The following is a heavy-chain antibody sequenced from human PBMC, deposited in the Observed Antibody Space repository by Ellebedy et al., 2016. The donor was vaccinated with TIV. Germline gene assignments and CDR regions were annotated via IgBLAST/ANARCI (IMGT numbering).Heavy chain of an antibody. CDR3: ARGRGYGSGSPWGY. D-gene: IGHD3-10*01. V-gene: IGHV1-8*03. CDR1: GYTFTSYD. J-gene: IGHJ4*02. CDR2: MNPNSGNT. Sequence: AASVKVSCKASGYTFTSYDINWVRQATGQGLEWMGWMNPNSGNTGYAQKFQGRVTITRNTSISTAYMELSSLRSEDTAVYYCARGRGYGSGSPWGYWGQGTLVTVSS.